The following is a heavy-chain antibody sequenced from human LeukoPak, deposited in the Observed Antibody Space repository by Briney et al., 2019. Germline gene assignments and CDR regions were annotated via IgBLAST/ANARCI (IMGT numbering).Heavy chain of an antibody. D-gene: IGHD6-6*01. CDR3: AREASFIAAEPYYYYGMDV. V-gene: IGHV1-2*02. J-gene: IGHJ6*02. Sequence: ASVKVSCKASGYTFTGYYMHWVRQAPGQGLGWMGWINPNSGGTNYAQKFQGRVTMTRDTSISTAYMELSRLRSDDTAVYYCAREASFIAAEPYYYYGMDVWGQGTTVTVSS. CDR2: INPNSGGT. CDR1: GYTFTGYY.